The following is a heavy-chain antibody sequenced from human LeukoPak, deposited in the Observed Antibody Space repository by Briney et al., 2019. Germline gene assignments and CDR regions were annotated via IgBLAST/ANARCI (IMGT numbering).Heavy chain of an antibody. CDR1: GFTFGSYG. CDR3: AKDLASGSYLWGAFDI. V-gene: IGHV3-30*02. D-gene: IGHD1-26*01. J-gene: IGHJ3*02. CDR2: IRYDGSNK. Sequence: PGGSLRLSCAASGFTFGSYGMHWVRQAPGKGLEWVAFIRYDGSNKYYADSVKGRFTISRDNSKNTLYLQMNSLRAEDTAVYYCAKDLASGSYLWGAFDIWGQGTMVTVSS.